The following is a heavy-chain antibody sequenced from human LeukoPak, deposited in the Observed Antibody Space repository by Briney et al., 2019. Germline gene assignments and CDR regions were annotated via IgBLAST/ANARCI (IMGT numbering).Heavy chain of an antibody. CDR3: ARRTTGREDYYYYYMDV. CDR1: GGTFSSYA. Sequence: ASVKVSCKASGGTFSSYAIIWVRQAPGQGLEWMGGIIPIFGTANYAQKFQGRVTITADKSTSTAYMELSSLRSEDTAVYYCARRTTGREDYYYYYMDVWGKGTTVTISS. V-gene: IGHV1-69*06. J-gene: IGHJ6*03. CDR2: IIPIFGTA. D-gene: IGHD4-17*01.